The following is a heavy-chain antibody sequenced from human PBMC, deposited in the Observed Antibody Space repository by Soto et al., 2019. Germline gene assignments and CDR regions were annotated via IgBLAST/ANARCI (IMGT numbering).Heavy chain of an antibody. J-gene: IGHJ4*02. CDR2: IYYSGST. D-gene: IGHD5-18*01. CDR1: GGSIGSSSYY. CDR3: ATQYSYAYYIFDY. V-gene: IGHV4-39*01. Sequence: QLQLQESGPGLVKPSETLSLTCTVSGGSIGSSSYYWGWIRQPPGKGLEWIGSIYYSGSTYYNPSLKSRVTISVDTSKNQFSLNLSSVTAADTAVYYCATQYSYAYYIFDYWGQGTLVTVSS.